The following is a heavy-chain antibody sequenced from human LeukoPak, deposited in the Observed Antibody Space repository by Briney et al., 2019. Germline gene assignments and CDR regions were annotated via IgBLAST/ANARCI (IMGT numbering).Heavy chain of an antibody. D-gene: IGHD2-2*01. V-gene: IGHV3-30*02. J-gene: IGHJ4*02. Sequence: GGSLRLSCAASGFTFSSYGMHWVRQAPGKGLEWVAFIRYDGSNKYYADSVKGRFTISRDNSKNTLYLQMNSLRAEDTVVYYCAKDAPVNIVVVPAANSWGQGTLVTVSS. CDR3: AKDAPVNIVVVPAANS. CDR1: GFTFSSYG. CDR2: IRYDGSNK.